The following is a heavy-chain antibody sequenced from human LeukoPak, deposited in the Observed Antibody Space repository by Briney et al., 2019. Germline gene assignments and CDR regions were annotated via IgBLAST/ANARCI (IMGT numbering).Heavy chain of an antibody. CDR3: ARDGDYDWYFDL. V-gene: IGHV4-59*11. CDR1: GGSISGHY. J-gene: IGHJ2*01. CDR2: IYYSGST. D-gene: IGHD4-17*01. Sequence: SETLSLTCTVSGGSISGHYWSWIRQPPGKGLEWIGYIYYSGSTNYNPSLKSRTTISLDTSKSQFSLKLNSVTAAVTAVYYCARDGDYDWYFDLWGRGTLVTVSS.